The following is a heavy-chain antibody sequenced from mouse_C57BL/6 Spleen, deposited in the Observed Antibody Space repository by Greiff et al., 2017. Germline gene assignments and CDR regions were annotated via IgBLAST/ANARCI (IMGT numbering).Heavy chain of an antibody. CDR3: ARRHRDYYAMDD. Sequence: DVKLQESGPGLVKPSPSLSLSCSVSGYSFTSGYYWYWIRRFPGNKLEWMGYISYDGSTNYNPSYKNRISITRDTSKNQYFLKLNSVTTEDTATYYCARRHRDYYAMDDWGQGTTVTVSS. CDR1: GYSFTSGYY. D-gene: IGHD3-1*01. V-gene: IGHV3-6*01. CDR2: ISYDGST. J-gene: IGHJ4*01.